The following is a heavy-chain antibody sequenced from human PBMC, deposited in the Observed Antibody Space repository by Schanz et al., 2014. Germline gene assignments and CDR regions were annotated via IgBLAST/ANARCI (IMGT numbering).Heavy chain of an antibody. J-gene: IGHJ4*02. CDR2: ITNDGSDT. CDR3: ARDGDYNIELDY. Sequence: EVQLLASGGGLVQPGGSLRLTCLTSGFTFTDHAMSWVRQAPGKGLVWVSYITNDGSDTAYADSVKGRFTISRDNAKNTLYLQMNSLRAEDTAVYYCARDGDYNIELDYWGQGTLVTVSS. V-gene: IGHV3-74*01. CDR1: GFTFTDHA. D-gene: IGHD4-4*01.